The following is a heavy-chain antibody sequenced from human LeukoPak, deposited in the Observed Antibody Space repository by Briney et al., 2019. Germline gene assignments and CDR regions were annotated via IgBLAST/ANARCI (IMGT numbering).Heavy chain of an antibody. CDR3: ASDRIWFGESTNEY. V-gene: IGHV4-34*01. CDR2: INHSGST. D-gene: IGHD3-10*01. CDR1: GGSFNGYY. J-gene: IGHJ4*02. Sequence: SETLSLTCAVYGGSFNGYYWSWIRQPPGKGLEWIGEINHSGSTNYSPSLKSRVTLSVDTSKNQFSLNLNSVTAADTAFYYCASDRIWFGESTNEYWGQGTLVTVSS.